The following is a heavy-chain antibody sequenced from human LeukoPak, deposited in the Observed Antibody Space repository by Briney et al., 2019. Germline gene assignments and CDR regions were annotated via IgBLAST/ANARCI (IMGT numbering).Heavy chain of an antibody. Sequence: GSLRLSCAASGFTFSSYWMSWVRQAPGKGLEWVANIKQDGSEKYYVDSVKGRFTISRDNAKNSLYLQMNSLRAEDTAVYYCARASYGSSGYYHKRWGQGTLVTVSS. CDR3: ARASYGSSGYYHKR. CDR2: IKQDGSEK. J-gene: IGHJ4*02. V-gene: IGHV3-7*01. D-gene: IGHD3-22*01. CDR1: GFTFSSYW.